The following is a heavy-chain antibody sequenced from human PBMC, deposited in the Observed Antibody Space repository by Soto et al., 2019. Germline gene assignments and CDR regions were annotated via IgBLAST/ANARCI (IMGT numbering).Heavy chain of an antibody. CDR2: ISGSGGST. J-gene: IGHJ4*02. V-gene: IGHV3-23*01. CDR3: AKEVYYYDSSGYLDY. Sequence: GGSLRLSCAASGFTFSRYAMSWVRQAPGKGLEWVSAISGSGGSTYYADSVKGRFTISRDNSKNTLYLQMNSLRAEDTAVYYCAKEVYYYDSSGYLDYWGQGTLVTVSS. D-gene: IGHD3-22*01. CDR1: GFTFSRYA.